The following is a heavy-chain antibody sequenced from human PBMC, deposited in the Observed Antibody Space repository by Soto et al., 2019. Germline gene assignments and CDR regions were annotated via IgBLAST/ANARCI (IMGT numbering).Heavy chain of an antibody. CDR1: RFTLSRLA. J-gene: IGHJ1*01. CDR2: FRGNHGST. V-gene: IGHV3-23*01. CDR3: AKDRLVVPADTAPVYQH. Sequence: GGTLRLSCAASRFTLSRLAMSWFPLAPGNXLEWVTLFRGNHGSTYYGDCVKGRFTFSRDNSRNTLYLQRNSLRAEDTAVYYCAKDRLVVPADTAPVYQHSGQGTLVTVSS. D-gene: IGHD2-2*01.